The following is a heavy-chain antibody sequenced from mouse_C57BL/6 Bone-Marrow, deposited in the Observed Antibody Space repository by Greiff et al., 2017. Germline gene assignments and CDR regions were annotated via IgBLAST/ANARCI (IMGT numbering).Heavy chain of an antibody. Sequence: EVQLVESGGGLVQPKGSLKLSCAASGFNFNTYAMHWVRQAPGTGLEWVARIRSKSSNYATYYADSVKDSFTISRDDSQSMLYLQMNNLKTEDKTVYYCVREGYSYAMDFWGTGTSVTVSS. CDR2: IRSKSSNYAT. D-gene: IGHD2-3*01. J-gene: IGHJ4*01. V-gene: IGHV10-3*01. CDR1: GFNFNTYA. CDR3: VREGYSYAMDF.